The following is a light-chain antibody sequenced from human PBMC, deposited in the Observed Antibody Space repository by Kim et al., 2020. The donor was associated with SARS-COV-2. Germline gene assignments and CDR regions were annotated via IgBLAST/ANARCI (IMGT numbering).Light chain of an antibody. CDR1: TGAVTSGHF. V-gene: IGLV7-46*01. CDR3: LLYYSGVRV. J-gene: IGLJ2*01. CDR2: DIT. Sequence: PGGTVTRTCGSSTGAVTSGHFPYGFQHKPGQAPSTLIYDITQRHSWTPARFSGSLLGDKAALTLSGAQPEDEADYYCLLYYSGVRVFGGGTQLTVL.